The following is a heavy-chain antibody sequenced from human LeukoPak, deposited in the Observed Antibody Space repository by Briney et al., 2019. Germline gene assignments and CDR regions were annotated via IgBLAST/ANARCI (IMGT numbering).Heavy chain of an antibody. CDR2: TYYRSKWYN. D-gene: IGHD6-13*01. V-gene: IGHV6-1*01. Sequence: SQTLSLTCAISGDTVSSNSAAWNRIRQSPSRGLEWLGRTYYRSKWYNDYAVSVKSRITINPDTSKNQFSLQLNSVTPEDTAVYYCARDRYSSSWRYRATGFDYWGQGTLVTVSS. CDR1: GDTVSSNSAA. J-gene: IGHJ4*02. CDR3: ARDRYSSSWRYRATGFDY.